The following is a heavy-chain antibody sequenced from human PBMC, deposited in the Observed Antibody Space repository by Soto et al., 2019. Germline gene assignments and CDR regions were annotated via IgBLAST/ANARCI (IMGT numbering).Heavy chain of an antibody. J-gene: IGHJ4*02. CDR1: GGTFSSYT. D-gene: IGHD5-12*01. V-gene: IGHV1-69*02. CDR3: ARAHCGYDSGY. Sequence: QVQLVQSGAEVKKPGSSVKVSCKASGGTFSSYTISWVRQAPGQGLEWMGRIIPILGIANYAQKFQGRVTITADKSTSTAYMELSSLRAEDTAVYYCARAHCGYDSGYWGQGTLVTVSS. CDR2: IIPILGIA.